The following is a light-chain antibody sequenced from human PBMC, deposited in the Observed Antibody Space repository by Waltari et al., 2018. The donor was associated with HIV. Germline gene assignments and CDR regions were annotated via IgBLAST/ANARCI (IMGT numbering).Light chain of an antibody. J-gene: IGLJ3*02. CDR3: SSYTTSSTWV. CDR2: EVT. CDR1: SSDIGSYNR. V-gene: IGLV2-18*02. Sequence: STLTQPPSVSGSLGQSVTIACSGTSSDIGSYNRVSWYQQPPGTAPKLIIDEVTNRPSGVAVRFSGSKSGNTASLTISGLQAEDEADYYCSSYTTSSTWVFGGGTQLTVL.